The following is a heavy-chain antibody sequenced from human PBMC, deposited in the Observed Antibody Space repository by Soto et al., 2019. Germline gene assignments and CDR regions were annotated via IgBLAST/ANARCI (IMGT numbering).Heavy chain of an antibody. CDR1: GDSVNSGTYY. CDR3: ARAKTNMIVRENY. CDR2: IYNSGTT. J-gene: IGHJ4*02. V-gene: IGHV4-61*01. D-gene: IGHD3-22*01. Sequence: QVQLQESGPGLVKPSETLSLTCTVSGDSVNSGTYYWSWIRQPPGKGLEWIGYIYNSGTTKYNPSLKSRVTISVDTAKSQFSLNLSSVTAADTAVYFCARAKTNMIVRENYWGQGTLVTVSS.